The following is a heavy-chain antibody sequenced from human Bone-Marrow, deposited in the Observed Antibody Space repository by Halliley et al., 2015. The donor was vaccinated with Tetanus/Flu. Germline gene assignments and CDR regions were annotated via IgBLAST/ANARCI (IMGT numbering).Heavy chain of an antibody. CDR2: IYYSGNT. J-gene: IGHJ3*02. Sequence: GLVKPSETLSLTCTVSGGSISNYYWSWVRQAPGKGLEWIGYIYYSGNTNSNPSLRSRVTVSVDTSKNHFSLKLSSVTAADTAVYYCARGGSYFESSAYYPYDAFHIWGQGTLVTVSS. D-gene: IGHD3-22*01. V-gene: IGHV4-59*01. CDR1: GGSISNYY. CDR3: ARGGSYFESSAYYPYDAFHI.